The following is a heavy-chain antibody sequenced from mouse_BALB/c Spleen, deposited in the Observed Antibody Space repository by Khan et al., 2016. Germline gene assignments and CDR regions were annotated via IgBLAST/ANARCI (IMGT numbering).Heavy chain of an antibody. D-gene: IGHD1-1*01. CDR1: GFNIKDTY. V-gene: IGHV14-3*02. CDR3: ARTVVAPYCAMGY. J-gene: IGHJ4*01. CDR2: IDPANGNT. Sequence: VQLQQPGAELVKPGASVKLSCIASGFNIKDTYMHWVKQRPEQGLEWIGRIDPANGNTKYDPKFQGKATITADTSSNTAYLQLSSLTSEDTAVXYCARTVVAPYCAMGYWGQGTSVTVSS.